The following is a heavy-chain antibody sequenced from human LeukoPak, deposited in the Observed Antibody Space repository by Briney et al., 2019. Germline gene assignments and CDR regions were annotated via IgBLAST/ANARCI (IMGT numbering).Heavy chain of an antibody. D-gene: IGHD6-13*01. CDR1: GGSISSSSYY. V-gene: IGHV4-39*07. J-gene: IGHJ4*02. CDR3: ARGAAAGLDY. Sequence: SETLSLTCTVSGGSISSSSYYWGWIRQPPGKGLEWIGSIYYSGSTYYNPSLKSRVTISVDTSKNQFSLKLSSVTAADTAVYYCARGAAAGLDYWGQGTLVTVSS. CDR2: IYYSGST.